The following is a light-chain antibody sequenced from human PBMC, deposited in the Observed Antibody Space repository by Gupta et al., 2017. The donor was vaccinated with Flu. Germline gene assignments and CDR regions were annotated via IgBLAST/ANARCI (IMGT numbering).Light chain of an antibody. CDR3: CSYAGSSTWV. J-gene: IGLJ3*02. CDR1: SSDVGSYNL. Sequence: QSALTQPASVSGSPGQSITISCTGTSSDVGSYNLVSWYQQHPGKAPKLMIDEGSKRPSGVSNRFSGSKSGNTASLTISGLQAEDEAYYDCCSYAGSSTWVFGGGTKLTVL. CDR2: EGS. V-gene: IGLV2-23*01.